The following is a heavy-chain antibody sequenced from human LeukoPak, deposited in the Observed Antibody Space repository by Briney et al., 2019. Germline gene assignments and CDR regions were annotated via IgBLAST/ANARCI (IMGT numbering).Heavy chain of an antibody. J-gene: IGHJ6*03. D-gene: IGHD6-19*01. CDR2: IYISGSGST. V-gene: IGHV4-4*07. CDR3: ARDKRVAVAGTYIYYYYMDV. CDR1: GGSISSYY. Sequence: SETLSLTCTVSGGSISSYYWSWIWQPAGKGLEWIGRIYISGSGSTNYNPSLKSRVTMSVDTSKNQFSLKLSSVTAADTAVYYCARDKRVAVAGTYIYYYYMDVWGNGTTVTISS.